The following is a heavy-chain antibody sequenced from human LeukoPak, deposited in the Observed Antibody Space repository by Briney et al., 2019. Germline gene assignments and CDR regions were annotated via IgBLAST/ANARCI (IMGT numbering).Heavy chain of an antibody. D-gene: IGHD3-10*01. CDR1: GFTVSNNY. V-gene: IGHV3-66*01. CDR2: IYKVGNT. Sequence: PGGSLRLSCAASGFTVSNNYMSWVRQAPGKGLEWVSVIYKVGNTFYADFVKGRFTISRDNSKNTLYLQMNSLRAEDTALYYCARIYYGSGTAPHWGQGTLVIVSS. CDR3: ARIYYGSGTAPH. J-gene: IGHJ4*02.